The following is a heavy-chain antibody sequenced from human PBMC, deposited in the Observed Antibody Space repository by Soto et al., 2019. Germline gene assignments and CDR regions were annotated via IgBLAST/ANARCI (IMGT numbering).Heavy chain of an antibody. J-gene: IGHJ4*02. V-gene: IGHV3-23*01. CDR3: AKDRRAGENSAFYFDF. D-gene: IGHD2-15*01. Sequence: GGSLRLSCAASGFKFSNYAMSWVRQAPGKGLEWVSLISATGGGTYYADSVKGRFTISRDNSHNTLYLQVHSLTAEDTAVYYCAKDRRAGENSAFYFDFWGQGAQVTVSS. CDR2: ISATGGGT. CDR1: GFKFSNYA.